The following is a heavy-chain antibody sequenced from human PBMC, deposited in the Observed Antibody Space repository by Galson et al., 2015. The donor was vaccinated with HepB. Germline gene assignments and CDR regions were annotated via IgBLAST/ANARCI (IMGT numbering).Heavy chain of an antibody. CDR1: GFTFSSYG. Sequence: SLRLSCAASGFTFSSYGMHWVRQAPGKGLEWVAVISYDGSNKYYADSVKGRFTISRDNSKNTLYLQMNSLRAEDTAVYYCAKDPMAHRAAAGTWADYWGQGTLVTVSS. D-gene: IGHD6-13*01. CDR3: AKDPMAHRAAAGTWADY. CDR2: ISYDGSNK. J-gene: IGHJ4*02. V-gene: IGHV3-30*18.